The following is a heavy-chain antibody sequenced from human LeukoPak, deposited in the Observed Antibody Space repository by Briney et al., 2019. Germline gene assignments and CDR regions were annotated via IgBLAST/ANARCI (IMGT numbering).Heavy chain of an antibody. J-gene: IGHJ4*02. CDR2: ISSASSYI. CDR3: ARNKLGVLFYFDY. Sequence: GGSLRLSCAASGFTFSSYSMHWVRQAPGRGLEWVSSISSASSYIYYADSVKGRFTISRDNAKNSLYLQMNSLRAEDTAVYYCARNKLGVLFYFDYWGQGTLVTVSS. V-gene: IGHV3-21*01. CDR1: GFTFSSYS. D-gene: IGHD7-27*01.